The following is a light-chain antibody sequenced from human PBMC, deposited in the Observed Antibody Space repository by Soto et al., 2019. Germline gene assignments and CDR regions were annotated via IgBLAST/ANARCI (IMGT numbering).Light chain of an antibody. J-gene: IGLJ3*02. CDR2: GDN. Sequence: QSVLTQPPSVSGAPGQRVTISCTGSSSNIGAAMDVHWYQQFPGMAPKLLIYGDNNRPSGVPDRFSGARSGTSASLAITGLQPEDEAAYYCQSYVNSLSGHVLFGGGTKLTVL. V-gene: IGLV1-40*01. CDR3: QSYVNSLSGHVL. CDR1: SSNIGAAMD.